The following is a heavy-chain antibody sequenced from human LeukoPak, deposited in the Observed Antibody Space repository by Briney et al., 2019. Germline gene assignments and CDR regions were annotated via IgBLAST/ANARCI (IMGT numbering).Heavy chain of an antibody. J-gene: IGHJ4*02. Sequence: ASVKVSCKASGYTFTSYGISWVRQAPGQGLEWMGWISAYNGNTNYAQKLQGRVTMTTDTSTSTAYMELRSLRSDDTAVYYCARVPDYGDYTDYFDYWGQGTLVTVSS. CDR3: ARVPDYGDYTDYFDY. D-gene: IGHD4-17*01. V-gene: IGHV1-18*04. CDR1: GYTFTSYG. CDR2: ISAYNGNT.